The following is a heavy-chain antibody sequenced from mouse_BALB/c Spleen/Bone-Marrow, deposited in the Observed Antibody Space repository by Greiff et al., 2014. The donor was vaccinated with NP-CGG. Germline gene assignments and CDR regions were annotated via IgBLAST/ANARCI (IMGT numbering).Heavy chain of an antibody. Sequence: VQLVESGPGLVAPSQSLSITCTVSGFSLTSYGVHWVRQPPGKGLEWLGVIWADGSTNYNSALMSRLSIGKDNSKSQVFLKMNSLQTDDTAMYYCSRITTATGAMDYWGQGTSVTVSS. CDR2: IWADGST. CDR1: GFSLTSYG. V-gene: IGHV2-9*02. CDR3: SRITTATGAMDY. J-gene: IGHJ4*01. D-gene: IGHD1-2*01.